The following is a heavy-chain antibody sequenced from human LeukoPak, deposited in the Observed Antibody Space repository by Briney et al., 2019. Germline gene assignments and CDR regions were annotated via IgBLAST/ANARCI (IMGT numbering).Heavy chain of an antibody. Sequence: PGGSLRLSCAASGFTFSSYWMSWVRQAPGKGLEWVANIKQDGSEKYYVDSVKGRFTISRDNAKNSLYLQMNSLRAADTAVYYCARDATLYYYDSSGYTHDAFDIWGQGTMVTVSS. CDR2: IKQDGSEK. V-gene: IGHV3-7*01. CDR3: ARDATLYYYDSSGYTHDAFDI. J-gene: IGHJ3*02. CDR1: GFTFSSYW. D-gene: IGHD3-22*01.